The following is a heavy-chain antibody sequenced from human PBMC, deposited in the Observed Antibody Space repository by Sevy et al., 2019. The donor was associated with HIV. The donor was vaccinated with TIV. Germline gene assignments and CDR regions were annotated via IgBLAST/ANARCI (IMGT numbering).Heavy chain of an antibody. CDR1: GFTVSSNY. V-gene: IGHV3-53*04. CDR2: IYSGGST. J-gene: IGHJ2*01. CDR3: AGVSPPYYGFWSGYSGDWYFDL. D-gene: IGHD3-3*01. Sequence: GGSLRLSCAASGFTVSSNYMSWVRQAPGKGLEWVSVIYSGGSTYYADSVKGRFTISRHNSKNTLYLQMNSLRAEDTAGYYCAGVSPPYYGFWSGYSGDWYFDLWGRGTLVTVSS.